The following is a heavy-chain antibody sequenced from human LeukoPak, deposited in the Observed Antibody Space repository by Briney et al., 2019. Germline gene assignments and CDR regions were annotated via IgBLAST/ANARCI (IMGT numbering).Heavy chain of an antibody. Sequence: GGSLRLSCTVSGFTVSSNSMSWVRQAPGKGLEWVSFIYSDNTHYSDSVKGRFTISRDNSKNTLYLQMNSLRAEDTAVYYCAKDITAMGDYWGQGTLVTVSS. CDR3: AKDITAMGDY. J-gene: IGHJ4*02. CDR1: GFTVSSNS. V-gene: IGHV3-53*01. CDR2: IYSDNT. D-gene: IGHD5-18*01.